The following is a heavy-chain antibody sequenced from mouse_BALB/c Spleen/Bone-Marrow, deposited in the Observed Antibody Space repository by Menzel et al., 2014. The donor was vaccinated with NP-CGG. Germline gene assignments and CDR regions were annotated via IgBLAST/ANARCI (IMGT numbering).Heavy chain of an antibody. Sequence: EVHLVESGPELVKPGASMKISCKASGYSFTGYTMNWVKQSHGKNLEWIGLINPCNGGTSYNQKFKGKATLTVDKSSSTAYMELLSLTSEDSAVYYCARGGYYGNLFAYWGQGTLVTVSA. CDR2: INPCNGGT. CDR1: GYSFTGYT. D-gene: IGHD2-1*01. CDR3: ARGGYYGNLFAY. J-gene: IGHJ3*01. V-gene: IGHV1-18*01.